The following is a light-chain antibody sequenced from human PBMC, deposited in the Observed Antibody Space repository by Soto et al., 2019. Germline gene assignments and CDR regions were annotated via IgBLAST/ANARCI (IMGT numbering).Light chain of an antibody. Sequence: EIVLTQSPATLSLSPGERATLSCRASQSVSSYLAWYQQKPGQAPRLLTYDASHRATGIPARFSGSGSGTDFTLTISSLEPEDFAVYYCQQRSNWPPLFTFGPGTKVDIK. CDR1: QSVSSY. CDR3: QQRSNWPPLFT. CDR2: DAS. J-gene: IGKJ3*01. V-gene: IGKV3-11*01.